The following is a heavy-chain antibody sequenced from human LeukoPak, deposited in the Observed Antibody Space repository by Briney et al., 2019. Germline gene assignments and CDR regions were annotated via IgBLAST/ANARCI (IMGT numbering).Heavy chain of an antibody. CDR2: IYYSGST. Sequence: PSETLSLTCTVSGGSISSYYWSWIRQPPGKGLEWIGYIYYSGSTNYNPSLKSRVTISVDTSKNQFSLKLSSVTAADTAVYYCAAIGEYYDSSGYYDYWGQGTLVTVSS. V-gene: IGHV4-59*08. CDR1: GGSISSYY. J-gene: IGHJ4*02. D-gene: IGHD3-22*01. CDR3: AAIGEYYDSSGYYDY.